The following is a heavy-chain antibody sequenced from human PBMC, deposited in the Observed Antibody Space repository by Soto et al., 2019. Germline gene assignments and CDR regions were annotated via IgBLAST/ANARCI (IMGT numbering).Heavy chain of an antibody. CDR3: AKGVSQYTPLALFDY. J-gene: IGHJ4*02. CDR2: VSGSDGRT. CDR1: GFTFSSYA. V-gene: IGHV3-23*01. Sequence: GSLRLSCAASGFTFSSYAMSWVRQAPGKGLEWVSTVSGSDGRTYSTDSVKGRFTISRDNSRNTAYLQMNSLRVEDTAVYYCAKGVSQYTPLALFDYWGRGTLVTVSS. D-gene: IGHD5-18*01.